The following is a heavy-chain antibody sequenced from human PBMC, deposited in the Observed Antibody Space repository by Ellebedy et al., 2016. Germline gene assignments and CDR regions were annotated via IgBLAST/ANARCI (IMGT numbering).Heavy chain of an antibody. D-gene: IGHD6-13*01. J-gene: IGHJ3*02. V-gene: IGHV5-51*01. CDR2: IYPGDSDT. CDR3: ARARDSHSASWANDAFDI. CDR1: GFNFTTYW. Sequence: GESLKISCRTSGFNFTTYWVGWVRQMPGKGLEWMGIIYPGDSDTRYSPSFQGQVTISADKSITTAYLQWSSLKASDTAMYYCARARDSHSASWANDAFDIWGQGTMVTVSS.